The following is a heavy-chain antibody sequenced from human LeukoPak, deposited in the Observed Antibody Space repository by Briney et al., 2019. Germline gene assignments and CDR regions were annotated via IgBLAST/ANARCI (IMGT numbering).Heavy chain of an antibody. D-gene: IGHD6-19*01. CDR3: AGDPGYSSGWGFVLGYYYGMDV. J-gene: IGHJ6*02. CDR1: GFTFSSYA. V-gene: IGHV3-30-3*01. Sequence: PGGSLRLSCAASGFTFSSYAMHWVRQAPGKGLEWVAVISYDGSNKYYADSVKGRFTISRDNSKNTLYLQMNSLRAEDTAVYYCAGDPGYSSGWGFVLGYYYGMDVWGQGTTVTVSS. CDR2: ISYDGSNK.